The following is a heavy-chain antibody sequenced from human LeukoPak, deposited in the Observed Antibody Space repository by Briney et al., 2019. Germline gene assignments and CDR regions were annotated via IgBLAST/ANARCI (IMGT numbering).Heavy chain of an antibody. D-gene: IGHD1-1*01. CDR3: ARHKLERHYYYGMDV. J-gene: IGHJ6*02. Sequence: PSQTLSLTCTVSGGSLSSGGDYWSWIRQPAGTGLEWIGRIYNSGSTNYNPSLKSRVTISVDTSKNQFSLKLSSVTAADTAVYYCARHKLERHYYYGMDVWGQGTTVTVSS. CDR2: IYNSGST. V-gene: IGHV4-61*02. CDR1: GGSLSSGGDY.